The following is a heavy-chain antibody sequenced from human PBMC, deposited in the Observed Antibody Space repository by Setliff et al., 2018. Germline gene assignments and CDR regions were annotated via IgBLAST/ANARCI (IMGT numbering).Heavy chain of an antibody. V-gene: IGHV3-11*01. CDR1: GFSFSGSY. J-gene: IGHJ4*02. CDR2: ISGGGTTI. CDR3: AKPQVELRWGFES. Sequence: PGGSLRLSCAASGFSFSGSYMSWVRQAPGKGLEWISKISGGGTTIFYTDSVKGRFTIFRDGSKNTLFLHMTSLRAEDTAVYYCAKPQVELRWGFESWGQGTLVTVSS. D-gene: IGHD1-7*01.